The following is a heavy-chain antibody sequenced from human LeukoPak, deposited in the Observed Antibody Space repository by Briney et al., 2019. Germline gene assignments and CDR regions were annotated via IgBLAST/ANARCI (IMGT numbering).Heavy chain of an antibody. CDR3: ATGLVALLRWAFDI. V-gene: IGHV1-24*01. CDR1: GYTLTELS. Sequence: ASVKVSRKVSGYTLTELSMHWVRQAPGEGLEWMGGFDPEDGETIYAQKFQGRVTMTEDTSTDTAYMELSSLRSEDTAVYYCATGLVALLRWAFDIWGQGTMVTVSS. CDR2: FDPEDGET. D-gene: IGHD3-9*01. J-gene: IGHJ3*02.